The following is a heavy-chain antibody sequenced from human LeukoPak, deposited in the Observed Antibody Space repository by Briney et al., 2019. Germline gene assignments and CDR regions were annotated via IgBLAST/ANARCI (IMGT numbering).Heavy chain of an antibody. D-gene: IGHD3-16*01. CDR2: ISSSSSTI. J-gene: IGHJ4*02. CDR1: GFTFSSYS. Sequence: GGSLRLSCAASGFTFSSYSMNWVRQAPGKGLEWVSYISSSSSTIYYADSVKGRFTISRDNSKNTLYLQMNSLRAEDTAVYYCAPTSPRRYYDYWGQGTLVTVSS. CDR3: APTSPRRYYDY. V-gene: IGHV3-48*01.